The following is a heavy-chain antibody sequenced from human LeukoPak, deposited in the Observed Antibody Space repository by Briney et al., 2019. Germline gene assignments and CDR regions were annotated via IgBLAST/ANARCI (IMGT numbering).Heavy chain of an antibody. CDR1: GFTFSSYW. J-gene: IGHJ3*02. V-gene: IGHV3-74*01. Sequence: PGGSLRFSCAASGFTFSSYWMNWVRQAPGKGLVWVSRIDTDGSSTTYADSVKGRFTISRDNAKNMLYLQMNTLRAEDTAVYYCARGLTIFGVVNDGLDIWGQGTKVTVSS. CDR2: IDTDGSST. CDR3: ARGLTIFGVVNDGLDI. D-gene: IGHD3-3*01.